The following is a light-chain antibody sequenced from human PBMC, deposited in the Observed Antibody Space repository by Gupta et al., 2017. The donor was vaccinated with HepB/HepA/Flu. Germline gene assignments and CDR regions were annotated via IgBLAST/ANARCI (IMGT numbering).Light chain of an antibody. CDR2: AAS. J-gene: IGKJ2*03. Sequence: DIQMTQSPSSLSASVGDRVTITCRASQRISNYLNWYQQKVGKAPKLLINAASSLKSGVPSRFSGSGSGTDFTLAISRLQPDDFATYYCQQCVDDPTSFGQGTEMDIK. CDR1: QRISNY. V-gene: IGKV1-39*01. CDR3: QQCVDDPTS.